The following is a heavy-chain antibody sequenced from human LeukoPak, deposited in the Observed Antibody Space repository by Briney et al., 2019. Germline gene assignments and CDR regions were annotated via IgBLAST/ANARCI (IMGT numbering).Heavy chain of an antibody. Sequence: SQTLSLTCAISGDSLSNNNVAWNWIRQSPSRGLEWLGRTYYRPKFNTDYAVSVKSRIAINSDTSKNQFSLQLNSVPPEDTGVYYCARGSHSSFDYWGQETLVTVSS. D-gene: IGHD3-10*01. CDR2: TYYRPKFNT. J-gene: IGHJ4*02. V-gene: IGHV6-1*01. CDR1: GDSLSNNNVA. CDR3: ARGSHSSFDY.